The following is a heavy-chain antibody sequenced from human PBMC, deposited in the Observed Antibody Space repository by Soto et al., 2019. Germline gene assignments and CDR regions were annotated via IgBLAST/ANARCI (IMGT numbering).Heavy chain of an antibody. CDR2: VHSGGST. CDR3: TRVLDPGHSDF. J-gene: IGHJ4*02. Sequence: SETLSLTCTVSGGSISGHYWSWIRQAPGKTLEWIGNVHSGGSTNYNPSLRGRLTVSADASRNQFSLTLTSVTAADTAMYYCTRVLDPGHSDFWGQGTLVTVSS. CDR1: GGSISGHY. V-gene: IGHV4-59*11.